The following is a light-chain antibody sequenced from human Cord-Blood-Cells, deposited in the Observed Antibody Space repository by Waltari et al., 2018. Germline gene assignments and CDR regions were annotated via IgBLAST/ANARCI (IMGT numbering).Light chain of an antibody. CDR1: SSDVGSYNL. Sequence: QSALTQPASVSGSPGQSITISCTGTSSDVGSYNLVSWYQQHTGKAPKPIIYEVSKRPSGVSNRFSGSKSGNTASLTISGLQAEDEADYYCCSYAGSSTFVFGTGTKVTVL. CDR3: CSYAGSSTFV. CDR2: EVS. V-gene: IGLV2-23*02. J-gene: IGLJ1*01.